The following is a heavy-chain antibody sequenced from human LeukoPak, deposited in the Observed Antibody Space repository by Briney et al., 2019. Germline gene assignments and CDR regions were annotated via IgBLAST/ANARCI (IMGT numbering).Heavy chain of an antibody. J-gene: IGHJ4*02. Sequence: GGSLRLSCAASGFTFSSYWMHWVHQAPGKGLVWVSRINSDGSSTSYADSVKGRFTISRDNAKNTLYLQMNSLRAEDTAVYYCARVYDSSGYYYHYWGQGTLVTVPS. CDR2: INSDGSST. D-gene: IGHD3-22*01. CDR1: GFTFSSYW. CDR3: ARVYDSSGYYYHY. V-gene: IGHV3-74*01.